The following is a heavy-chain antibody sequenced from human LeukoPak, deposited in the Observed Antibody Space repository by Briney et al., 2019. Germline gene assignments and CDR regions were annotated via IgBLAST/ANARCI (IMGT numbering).Heavy chain of an antibody. CDR3: AKERRHSYSSSWPQGDAFDI. Sequence: PGGSLRLSCAASGFTFSSYAMSWVRQAPGKGLEWVSAISGSGGSTYYADSVKGRFTISRDNSKNTLYLQMNSLGAEDTAVYYCAKERRHSYSSSWPQGDAFDIWGQGTMVTVSS. CDR1: GFTFSSYA. CDR2: ISGSGGST. J-gene: IGHJ3*02. V-gene: IGHV3-23*01. D-gene: IGHD6-13*01.